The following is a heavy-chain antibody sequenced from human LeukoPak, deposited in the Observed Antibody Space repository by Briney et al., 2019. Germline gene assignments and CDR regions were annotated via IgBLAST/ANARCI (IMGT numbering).Heavy chain of an antibody. CDR2: IYYSGTT. J-gene: IGHJ4*02. V-gene: IGHV4-39*01. CDR1: GGSIRSSSYY. Sequence: SETLSLTCAVSGGSIRSSSYYWGWIRQPPGKGLEWIGSIYYSGTTYYNPSLKSRVNISVDTSKNQFSLNLNSVTAADTAVYYCATQVGAARTYFDYWGQGTLVTVSS. D-gene: IGHD6-6*01. CDR3: ATQVGAARTYFDY.